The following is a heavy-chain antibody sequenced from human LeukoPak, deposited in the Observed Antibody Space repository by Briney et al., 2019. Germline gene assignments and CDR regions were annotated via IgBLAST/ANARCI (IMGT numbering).Heavy chain of an antibody. CDR2: IGAYNGDT. CDR1: GYTFTSFG. V-gene: IGHV1-18*04. Sequence: ASVKVSCKPSGYTFTSFGITWVRQAPGQGLEWMGWIGAYNGDTNYAQKFQGRVTMTTDTSTSTAYMDLRSLRSDDTAVYYCTRDHCRGDNCPSFDYWGQGTLVTVSS. D-gene: IGHD2-15*01. J-gene: IGHJ4*02. CDR3: TRDHCRGDNCPSFDY.